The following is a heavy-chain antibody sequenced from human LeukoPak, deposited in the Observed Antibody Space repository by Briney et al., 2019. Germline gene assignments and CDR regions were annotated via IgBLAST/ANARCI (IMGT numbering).Heavy chain of an antibody. D-gene: IGHD2-15*01. CDR2: IYYSGST. CDR1: GGSISSGGYY. V-gene: IGHV4-31*03. J-gene: IGHJ5*02. Sequence: SQTLSLTCTVSGGSISSGGYYWSWIRQHPGKGLEWIGYIYYSGSTYYNPSLKSRVTISVDTSKNHFSLKLSSVTAADTAVYYCAREGDDEGYCSGGSCYSFDPWGQGTLVTVSS. CDR3: AREGDDEGYCSGGSCYSFDP.